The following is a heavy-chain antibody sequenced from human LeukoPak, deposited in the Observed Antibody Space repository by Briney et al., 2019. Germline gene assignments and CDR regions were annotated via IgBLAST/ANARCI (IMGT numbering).Heavy chain of an antibody. J-gene: IGHJ4*02. Sequence: SVKVPCKASGGTFSSYAISWVRQAPGQGLEWMGGIIPIFGTANYAQKFQGRVTITTDESTSTAYMELSSLRSEDTAVYYCARDHLGYCTDGVCYTTYYFDYWGQGTLATVSS. D-gene: IGHD2-8*01. CDR3: ARDHLGYCTDGVCYTTYYFDY. CDR2: IIPIFGTA. V-gene: IGHV1-69*05. CDR1: GGTFSSYA.